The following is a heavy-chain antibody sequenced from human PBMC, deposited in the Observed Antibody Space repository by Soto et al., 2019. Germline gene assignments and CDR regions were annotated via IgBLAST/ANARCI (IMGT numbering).Heavy chain of an antibody. CDR3: ARESTYYEILTGSLLYYFDY. CDR1: GFTFSSYS. Sequence: PGGSLRLSCAASGFTFSSYSMNWVRQAPGKGLEWVSSISSSSSYIYYADSVKGRFTISRDNAKNSLYLQMNSLRAEDTAVYYCARESTYYEILTGSLLYYFDYWGQGTLVTVSS. V-gene: IGHV3-21*01. CDR2: ISSSSSYI. J-gene: IGHJ4*02. D-gene: IGHD3-9*01.